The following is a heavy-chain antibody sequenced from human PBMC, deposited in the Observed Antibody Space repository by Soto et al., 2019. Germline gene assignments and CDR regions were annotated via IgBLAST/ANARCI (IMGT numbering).Heavy chain of an antibody. J-gene: IGHJ4*02. CDR1: GFTLSNYW. Sequence: EVQLVESGGGLVQPGGSLRLSCAASGFTLSNYWMTWVRQAPGKGLEWVANINYDGSEKNYVDSVKGRFTISRDNTRNSLAVQMNTLRAEDTAVYYCLSAGSAVSWGQGTLVTVSS. V-gene: IGHV3-7*05. CDR3: LSAGSAVS. CDR2: INYDGSEK. D-gene: IGHD3-10*01.